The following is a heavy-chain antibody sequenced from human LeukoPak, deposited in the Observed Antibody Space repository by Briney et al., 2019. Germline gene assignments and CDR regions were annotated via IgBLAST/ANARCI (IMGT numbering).Heavy chain of an antibody. V-gene: IGHV1-2*02. CDR3: ARDQHSSSSPQYYYYYMDV. D-gene: IGHD6-6*01. CDR1: GYTFTGYY. Sequence: GATVKVSCKASGYTFTGYYMHWVRQAPGHGLEWMGWINPNSGGTNYAQKFQGRVTMTRDTSISTAYMELSRLRSDDTAVYYCARDQHSSSSPQYYYYYMDVWGKGTTVTVSS. J-gene: IGHJ6*03. CDR2: INPNSGGT.